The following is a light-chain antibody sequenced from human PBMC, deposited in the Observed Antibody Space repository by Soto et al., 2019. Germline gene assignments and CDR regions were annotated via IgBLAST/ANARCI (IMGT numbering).Light chain of an antibody. J-gene: IGLJ1*01. V-gene: IGLV1-40*01. CDR3: QSYDRSLSGGYV. Sequence: LTQPPSVSGAPGQRVTISCTGSSSNIGAGYDVHWYQQLPGTAPKLLIYGNSNRPSGVPDRFSGSKSGTSASLAITGLQAEDEADYYCQSYDRSLSGGYVFRTGTKVPV. CDR1: SSNIGAGYD. CDR2: GNS.